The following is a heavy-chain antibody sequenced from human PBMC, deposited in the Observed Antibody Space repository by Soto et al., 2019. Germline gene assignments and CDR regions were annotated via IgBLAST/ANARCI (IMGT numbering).Heavy chain of an antibody. D-gene: IGHD6-13*01. CDR1: GGSISSYY. CDR2: IYYSGST. Sequence: NPSETLSLTCTVSGGSISSYYWSWIRQPPGKGLEWIGYIYYSGSTNYNPSLKSRVTISVDTSKNQFSLKLSSVTAADTAVYYCAREDSSSWPTLGWFDPWGQGTLVTVSS. V-gene: IGHV4-59*01. J-gene: IGHJ5*02. CDR3: AREDSSSWPTLGWFDP.